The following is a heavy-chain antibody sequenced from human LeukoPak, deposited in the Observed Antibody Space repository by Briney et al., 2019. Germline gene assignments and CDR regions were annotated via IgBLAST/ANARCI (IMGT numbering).Heavy chain of an antibody. CDR1: GFTFSTYG. V-gene: IGHV3-21*01. J-gene: IGHJ4*02. CDR2: ISSSSSYI. Sequence: PGRSLRLSCAASGFTFSTYGMNWVRQAPGKGLEWVSSISSSSSYIYYADSVKGRFTISRDSAKNSLYLQMNSLRAEDTAVYYCARGYCSGGSCGFDYWGQGTLVTVSS. D-gene: IGHD2-15*01. CDR3: ARGYCSGGSCGFDY.